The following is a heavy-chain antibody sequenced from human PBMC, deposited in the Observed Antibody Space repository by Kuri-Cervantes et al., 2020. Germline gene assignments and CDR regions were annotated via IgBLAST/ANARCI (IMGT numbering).Heavy chain of an antibody. J-gene: IGHJ5*02. D-gene: IGHD2-15*01. CDR3: ARDTSCRGYICYPRFDP. V-gene: IGHV3-30*07. Sequence: LSLTCAASGFTFSNYAMYWVRQAPGKGLEWVAGISYDGSNKYYADSVKGRFTISRDNSKETLYLQMDSLRAEDTAVYYCARDTSCRGYICYPRFDPWGQGTLVTVSS. CDR2: ISYDGSNK. CDR1: GFTFSNYA.